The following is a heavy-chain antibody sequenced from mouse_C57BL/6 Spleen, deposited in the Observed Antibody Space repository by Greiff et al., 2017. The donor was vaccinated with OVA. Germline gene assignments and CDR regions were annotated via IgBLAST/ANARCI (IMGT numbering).Heavy chain of an antibody. CDR3: ATYYSNYVFAY. D-gene: IGHD2-5*01. CDR2: ISAGGSYT. Sequence: EVKLVESGGGLVKPGGSLKLSCAASGFTFSSYAMSWVRQTPEKRLEWVATISAGGSYTYYPNNVKGRFTISRDNAKNNQYLQMSHLKSEDTAMYYCATYYSNYVFAYWGQGTLVTVSA. J-gene: IGHJ3*01. V-gene: IGHV5-4*03. CDR1: GFTFSSYA.